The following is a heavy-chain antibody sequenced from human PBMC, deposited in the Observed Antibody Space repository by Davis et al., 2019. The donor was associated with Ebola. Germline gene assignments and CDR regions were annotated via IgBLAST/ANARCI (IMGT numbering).Heavy chain of an antibody. CDR2: INPSGGST. Sequence: ASVKVSCKASGYTFTSYDINWVRQATGQGLEWMGIINPSGGSTSYAQKFQGRVTMTRDTSTSTVYMELSSLRSEDTAVYYCASSPQVVPAAKYYYYYYYMDVWGKGTTVTVSS. D-gene: IGHD2-2*01. V-gene: IGHV1-46*01. CDR3: ASSPQVVPAAKYYYYYYYMDV. CDR1: GYTFTSYD. J-gene: IGHJ6*03.